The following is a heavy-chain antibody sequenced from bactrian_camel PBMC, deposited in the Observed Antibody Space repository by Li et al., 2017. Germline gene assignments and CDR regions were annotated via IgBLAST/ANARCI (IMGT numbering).Heavy chain of an antibody. D-gene: IGHD2*01. J-gene: IGHJ4*01. CDR3: AARFSGDYYYTSLQHSDYRY. Sequence: QLVESGGGSVQAGGSLNLSCLVSGQTDKSRTMAWFRQAPGKEREGIASISRSSFRIQYSDSAKGRFTISHDSTENTLYLQMETLKPEDTAMYYCAARFSGDYYYTSLQHSDYRYWGQGTQVTVS. V-gene: IGHV3-3*01. CDR2: ISRSSFRI. CDR1: GQTDKSRT.